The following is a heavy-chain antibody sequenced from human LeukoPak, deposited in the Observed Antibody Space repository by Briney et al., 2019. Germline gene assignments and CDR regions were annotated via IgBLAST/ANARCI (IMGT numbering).Heavy chain of an antibody. CDR2: INHSGST. J-gene: IGHJ4*02. Sequence: SETLSLTCAVYGGSFSGYYWSWIRQPPGKGLEWIGEINHSGSTNYNPSLKSRVTISVDTSKNQFSLKLSSATAADTAVYYCARYYGDYGGFDYWGQGTLVTVS. V-gene: IGHV4-34*01. D-gene: IGHD4-17*01. CDR3: ARYYGDYGGFDY. CDR1: GGSFSGYY.